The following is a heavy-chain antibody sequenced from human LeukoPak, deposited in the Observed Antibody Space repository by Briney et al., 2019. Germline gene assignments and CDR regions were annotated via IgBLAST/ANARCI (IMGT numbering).Heavy chain of an antibody. D-gene: IGHD4-23*01. CDR3: AGVYGGFDY. V-gene: IGHV4-59*01. CDR1: GGAISSYY. Sequence: SETLSLTCTVSGGAISSYYWSWIRQPPGKGLEWIGYIYYSGSTNYNPSLKSRVTISVDTSKNQFSLKLSSVTAADTAVYYCAGVYGGFDYWGQGTLVTVSS. J-gene: IGHJ4*02. CDR2: IYYSGST.